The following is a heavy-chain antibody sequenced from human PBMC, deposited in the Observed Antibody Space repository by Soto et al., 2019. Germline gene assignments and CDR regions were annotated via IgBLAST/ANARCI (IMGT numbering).Heavy chain of an antibody. V-gene: IGHV4-59*12. CDR2: IYYSGST. Sequence: TLSLPCTVSGGSISFYHWSWIRQPPGKGLEWIGYIYYSGSTNYNPSLKSRVTISADTSKNQFSLRLTSVTAADTAVYYCARDWLGCSGDSCHPGSPGYYYYGMDVWGQGTTVTVSS. CDR3: ARDWLGCSGDSCHPGSPGYYYYGMDV. D-gene: IGHD2-15*01. J-gene: IGHJ6*02. CDR1: GGSISFYH.